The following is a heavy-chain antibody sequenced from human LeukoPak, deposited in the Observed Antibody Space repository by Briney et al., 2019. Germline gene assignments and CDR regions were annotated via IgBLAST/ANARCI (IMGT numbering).Heavy chain of an antibody. V-gene: IGHV4-39*01. Sequence: SETLSLTCTVSGGSITSTSYYWGWIRQPPGKGLEWIGSMYYGGSTYSNPSLKSRVTISVDTSKNQLSLNLSSVAASDTAVFYCASTHYDILTPSYYVDFWGQGTLVTVSS. CDR1: GGSITSTSYY. CDR3: ASTHYDILTPSYYVDF. D-gene: IGHD3-9*01. J-gene: IGHJ4*02. CDR2: MYYGGST.